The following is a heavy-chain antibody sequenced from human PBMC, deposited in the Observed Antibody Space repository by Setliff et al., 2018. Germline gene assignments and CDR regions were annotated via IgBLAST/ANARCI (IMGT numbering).Heavy chain of an antibody. Sequence: PSVKVSCKASGYTFTSYDINWVRQATGQGLEWMGWMSPNSGNTGYSQKFQGRVTITRDTSASTAYMELSSLTSEDTAVYYCARRPYDSSGYFNYWGQGTLVT. D-gene: IGHD3-22*01. CDR1: GYTFTSYD. CDR2: MSPNSGNT. J-gene: IGHJ4*02. CDR3: ARRPYDSSGYFNY. V-gene: IGHV1-8*03.